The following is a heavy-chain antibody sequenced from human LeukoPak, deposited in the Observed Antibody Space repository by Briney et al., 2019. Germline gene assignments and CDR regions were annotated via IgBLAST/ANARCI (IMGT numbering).Heavy chain of an antibody. CDR2: ISGSGGST. V-gene: IGHV3-23*01. J-gene: IGHJ4*02. CDR3: ASLHSSSWYAYFDY. Sequence: GGSLRLSCAASGFTFSSYAMSWVRQAPGKGLEWVSAISGSGGSTYYADSVKGRFTISRDNSKNTPYPQMNSLRAEDTAVYYCASLHSSSWYAYFDYWGQGTLVTVSS. D-gene: IGHD6-13*01. CDR1: GFTFSSYA.